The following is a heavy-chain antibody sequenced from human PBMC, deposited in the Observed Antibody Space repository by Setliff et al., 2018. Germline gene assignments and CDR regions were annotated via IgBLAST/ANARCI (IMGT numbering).Heavy chain of an antibody. CDR3: ARDPVKQLVNWFDP. J-gene: IGHJ5*02. Sequence: PSETLSLTCTVSGGSLSSYYWSWIRQPPGKGLEWIAYINYRGSTNYNPSLRSRVTMSVDTSKNQFSLKLSSVTAADTAVYYCARDPVKQLVNWFDPWGQGTLVTVSS. CDR2: INYRGST. V-gene: IGHV4-59*08. CDR1: GGSLSSYY. D-gene: IGHD3-10*01.